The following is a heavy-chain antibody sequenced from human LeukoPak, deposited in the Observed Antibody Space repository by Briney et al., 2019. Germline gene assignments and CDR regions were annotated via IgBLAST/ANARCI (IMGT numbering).Heavy chain of an antibody. J-gene: IGHJ4*02. CDR2: IYQSGST. D-gene: IGHD5-24*01. V-gene: IGHV4-30-2*01. Sequence: SETLSLTCTVSGGSISSGGYYWSWNRQPPGKGLEWIGYIYQSGSTYYNPSLKSRVTISLDRSKNQFSLKLTSVTAADTAVYYCARERDGYTYSPDYWGQGTLVTVSS. CDR1: GGSISSGGYY. CDR3: ARERDGYTYSPDY.